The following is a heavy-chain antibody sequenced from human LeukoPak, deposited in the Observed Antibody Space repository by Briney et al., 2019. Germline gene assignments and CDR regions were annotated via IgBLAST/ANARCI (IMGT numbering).Heavy chain of an antibody. V-gene: IGHV3-7*01. CDR1: GFTFSSYW. D-gene: IGHD4-17*01. J-gene: IGHJ6*02. Sequence: GGSLRLSCAASGFTFSSYWMSWVRQAPGKGLEWVANIKQDGSEKYYVDSEKGRFTISRDNAKNSLYLQMNSLRAEDTAVYYCARPTYGDYGGYYYGMDVWGQGTTVTVSS. CDR2: IKQDGSEK. CDR3: ARPTYGDYGGYYYGMDV.